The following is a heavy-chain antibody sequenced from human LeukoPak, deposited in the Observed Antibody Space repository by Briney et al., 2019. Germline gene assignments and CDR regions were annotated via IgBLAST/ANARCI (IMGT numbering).Heavy chain of an antibody. CDR2: INPNSGGT. D-gene: IGHD6-13*01. CDR1: GYTFTGYY. Sequence: ASVKVSCKASGYTFTGYYRHWVRQAPGQGLEWMGWINPNSGGTNYAQNFQGRVTMTRATSISTAYMELSRLRSDDTAVYYCARAFSSSWYGPGDCWGQGTLVTVSS. CDR3: ARAFSSSWYGPGDC. V-gene: IGHV1-2*02. J-gene: IGHJ4*02.